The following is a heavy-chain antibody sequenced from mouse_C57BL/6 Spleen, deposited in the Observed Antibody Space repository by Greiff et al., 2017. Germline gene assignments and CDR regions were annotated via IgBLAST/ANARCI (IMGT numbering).Heavy chain of an antibody. CDR3: ARDYGRPYWYFDV. J-gene: IGHJ1*03. V-gene: IGHV1-82*01. CDR2: IYPGDGDT. D-gene: IGHD1-1*01. CDR1: GYAFSSSW. Sequence: QVQLQQPGPELVKPGASVKISCKASGYAFSSSWMHWVKQRPGKGLEWIGRIYPGDGDTNYNGKFKGKATLTADKSSSTAYMQLSSLTSEDSAVYFCARDYGRPYWYFDVWGTVTTVTVSS.